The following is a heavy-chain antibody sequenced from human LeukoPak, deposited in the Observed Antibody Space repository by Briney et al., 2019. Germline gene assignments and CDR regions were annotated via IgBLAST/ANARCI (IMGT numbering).Heavy chain of an antibody. V-gene: IGHV4-59*11. CDR3: AGGGVYGGNRPFDY. D-gene: IGHD4-23*01. J-gene: IGHJ4*02. CDR1: GGSISSHY. CDR2: IYYSGST. Sequence: SETLSLTCTVSGGSISSHYWSWIRQPPGQGLEWIGYIYYSGSTDYNPSLKSRVTISVDTSKNQFSLKLSSFAAAAPAVYFCAGGGVYGGNRPFDYWGQGTLVTVSS.